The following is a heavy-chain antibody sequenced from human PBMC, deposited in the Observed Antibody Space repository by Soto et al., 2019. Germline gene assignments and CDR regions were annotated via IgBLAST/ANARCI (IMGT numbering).Heavy chain of an antibody. CDR3: ARVLVVVPAAIGGSYYYYGMDV. CDR2: IIPIFGTA. J-gene: IGHJ6*02. V-gene: IGHV1-69*01. D-gene: IGHD2-2*01. CDR1: GGTFSSYA. Sequence: QVQLVQSGAEVKKPGSSVKVSCKASGGTFSSYAISWVRQAPGQGLEWMGGIIPIFGTANYAQKFQGRVTITADESTSTAYMELSSRRSEDTAVYYCARVLVVVPAAIGGSYYYYGMDVWGQGTTVTVSS.